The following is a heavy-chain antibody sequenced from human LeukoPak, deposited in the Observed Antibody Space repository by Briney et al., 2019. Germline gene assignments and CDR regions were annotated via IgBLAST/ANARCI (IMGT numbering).Heavy chain of an antibody. CDR2: FDPEDGET. Sequence: ASVKVSFTVSGYTLTELSMHWVRQAPGKGLEWMGGFDPEDGETIYAQKFQGRVTMTEDTSTDTAYMELSSLRSEDTAVYYCATDLGLVTDYFDYWGQGTLVTVSS. CDR1: GYTLTELS. CDR3: ATDLGLVTDYFDY. V-gene: IGHV1-24*01. D-gene: IGHD5/OR15-5a*01. J-gene: IGHJ4*02.